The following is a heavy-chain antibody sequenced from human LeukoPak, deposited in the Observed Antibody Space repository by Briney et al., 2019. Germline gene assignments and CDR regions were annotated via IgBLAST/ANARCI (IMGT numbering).Heavy chain of an antibody. D-gene: IGHD3-10*01. CDR3: ARDATMVRDLVLANWFDP. CDR2: IYTSGST. V-gene: IGHV4-4*07. J-gene: IGHJ5*02. Sequence: PSETLSLTCTVSGDSISSYYWSWIRQPAGKGLEWIGRIYTSGSTNYNPSLKSRVTMSVDTSKNQFSLKLSSVTAADTAVYYCARDATMVRDLVLANWFDPWGQGTLVTVSS. CDR1: GDSISSYY.